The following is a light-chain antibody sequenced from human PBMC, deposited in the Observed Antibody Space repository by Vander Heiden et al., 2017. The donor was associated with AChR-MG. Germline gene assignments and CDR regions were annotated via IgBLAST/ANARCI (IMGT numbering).Light chain of an antibody. CDR3: QSYDSSLSGFV. CDR2: GNS. CDR1: SSNIGAGYD. Sequence: QSVLTQPPSVSGAPGPSVTISCTRSSSNIGAGYDLHWYQQLPGTAPKRLIYGNSNRPSGVPDRFSGSKSGTSASLAITGLQAEDEADYYCQSYDSSLSGFVFGGGTKLTVL. J-gene: IGLJ2*01. V-gene: IGLV1-40*01.